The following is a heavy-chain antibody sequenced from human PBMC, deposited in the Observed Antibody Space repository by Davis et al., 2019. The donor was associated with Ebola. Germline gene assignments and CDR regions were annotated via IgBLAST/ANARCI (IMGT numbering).Heavy chain of an antibody. J-gene: IGHJ4*02. D-gene: IGHD3-3*01. CDR1: GFPFSNYA. CDR2: ASHDGTTT. CDR3: ARAVFHEVLDY. Sequence: GESLKISCAASGFPFSNYAMHWVRQPPDKGLEWVAVASHDGTTTYYGDSVKGRFTISRDNSKNTLYLQLNRLRSEDTAVYYCARAVFHEVLDYWGQGTPVTVSS. V-gene: IGHV3-30*04.